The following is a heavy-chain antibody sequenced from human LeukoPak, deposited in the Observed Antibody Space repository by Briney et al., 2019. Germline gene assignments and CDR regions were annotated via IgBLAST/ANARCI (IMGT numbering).Heavy chain of an antibody. V-gene: IGHV3-21*01. CDR1: GFSLSAYW. J-gene: IGHJ5*02. CDR2: ISSSSSYI. Sequence: GGSLRLSCAASGFSLSAYWMTWVRQAPGKGLEWVSSISSSSSYIYYADSVKGRFTISRDNAKNSLYLQMNSLRAEDTAVYYCARDIAEMARRSWFDPWGQGTLVTVSS. D-gene: IGHD5-24*01. CDR3: ARDIAEMARRSWFDP.